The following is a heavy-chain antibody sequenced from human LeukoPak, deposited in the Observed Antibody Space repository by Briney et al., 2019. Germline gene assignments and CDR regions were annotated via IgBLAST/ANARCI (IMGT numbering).Heavy chain of an antibody. Sequence: SETLSLTCAVSGGSIFSSNWWSWVRQPPGKGLEWIGEINHSGSTNYNPSLKSRVTISVDTSKNQFSLKLSSVTAADTAVYYCARTRDRITQFMDVWGKGTTVTISS. CDR2: INHSGST. V-gene: IGHV4-4*02. J-gene: IGHJ6*03. D-gene: IGHD3-10*01. CDR3: ARTRDRITQFMDV. CDR1: GGSIFSSNW.